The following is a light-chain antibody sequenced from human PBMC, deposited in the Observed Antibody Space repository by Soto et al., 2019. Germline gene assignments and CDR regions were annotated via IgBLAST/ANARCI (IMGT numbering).Light chain of an antibody. V-gene: IGLV2-14*01. CDR1: SSDVGY. J-gene: IGLJ3*02. Sequence: QSVLTQPASVSGSPGQSITISCTGISSDVGYVSWYQQPPGKAPKLVIYEVSDRRSGVSNRFSGSKSGNTASLTISGLQADDEADYYCTSYTRGNIGVFGGGTKLTLL. CDR2: EVS. CDR3: TSYTRGNIGV.